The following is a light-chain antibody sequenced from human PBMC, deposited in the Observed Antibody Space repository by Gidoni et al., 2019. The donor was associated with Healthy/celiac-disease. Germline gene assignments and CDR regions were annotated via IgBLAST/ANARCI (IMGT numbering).Light chain of an antibody. J-gene: IGKJ4*01. CDR2: DAS. CDR1: QDISNY. V-gene: IGKV1-33*01. Sequence: DIQMTQSPSSLSASVGDRVTITCQASQDISNYLNWYQQKPGKAPKLLIYDASNVETGVPSRCSGSGSGTDFTFTISSLQPEDIATYYCQQYDNLLALTFGGGTKVEIK. CDR3: QQYDNLLALT.